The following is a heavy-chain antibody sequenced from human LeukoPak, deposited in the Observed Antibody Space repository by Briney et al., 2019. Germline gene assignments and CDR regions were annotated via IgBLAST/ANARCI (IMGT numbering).Heavy chain of an antibody. CDR2: INHSGST. D-gene: IGHD5-24*01. J-gene: IGHJ4*02. CDR1: GGSFSGYY. V-gene: IGHV4-34*01. Sequence: SESLSLTCAVYGGSFSGYYWSWIRQPPGKGLEWIGEINHSGSTNYNPSLKSRVTISVDTSKNQFSLKLSSVTAADTAVYYCARVRGPFDYWGQGTLVTVSS. CDR3: ARVRGPFDY.